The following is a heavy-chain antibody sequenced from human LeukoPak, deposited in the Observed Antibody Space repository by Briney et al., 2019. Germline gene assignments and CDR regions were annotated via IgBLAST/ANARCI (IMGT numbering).Heavy chain of an antibody. CDR3: ARGPSSSGFDHYYYYMDV. CDR1: GVTFSAYW. Sequence: GGSLRLSCVASGVTFSAYWMSWVRQLPGKGLQWVANINHDGSKQYYVDSMKGRFAISRDNAKNSLYLQMNALRPEDTAVYYCARGPSSSGFDHYYYYMDVWGKGTTVTVSS. CDR2: INHDGSKQ. V-gene: IGHV3-7*01. J-gene: IGHJ6*03. D-gene: IGHD6-19*01.